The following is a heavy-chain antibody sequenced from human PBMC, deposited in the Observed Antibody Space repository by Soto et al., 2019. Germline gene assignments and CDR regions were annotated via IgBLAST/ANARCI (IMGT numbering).Heavy chain of an antibody. CDR2: INHSGST. J-gene: IGHJ6*02. V-gene: IGHV4-34*01. CDR3: ARAPTYYYYYGMDV. CDR1: GGSFSGYY. Sequence: SETLSLTCAVYGGSFSGYYWSWIRQPPGKGLEWIGEINHSGSTNYNPSLKSRVTISVDTSKNQFSLKLSSVTAADTAVYYCARAPTYYYYYGMDVWGQGTTVTVSS.